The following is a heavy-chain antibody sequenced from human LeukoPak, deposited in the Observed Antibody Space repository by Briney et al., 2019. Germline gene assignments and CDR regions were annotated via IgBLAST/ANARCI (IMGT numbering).Heavy chain of an antibody. CDR3: ARAAESREYCGGDCYPAIFDY. CDR1: GGTFSSYA. V-gene: IGHV1-69*05. CDR2: IIPIFCTA. D-gene: IGHD2-21*02. Sequence: ASVKGSCKASGGTFSSYAISWVRQAPGQGLEWMGGIIPIFCTANYAQKFQGRVTITTDESTSTAYVELSSLRSEDTAVYYCARAAESREYCGGDCYPAIFDYWGQGTLVTVSS. J-gene: IGHJ4*02.